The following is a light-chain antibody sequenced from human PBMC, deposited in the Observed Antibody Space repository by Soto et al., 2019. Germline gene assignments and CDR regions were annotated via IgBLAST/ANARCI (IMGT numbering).Light chain of an antibody. CDR1: SSDVGGYNY. CDR2: EVS. V-gene: IGLV2-14*01. J-gene: IGLJ2*01. CDR3: SSYTTSGTLV. Sequence: QSALTQPTSVSGSPGQSITISCTGTSSDVGGYNYVSWYQQHPGKVPKVMIFEVSNRPSGISHRFSGSKSGNTASLTISGLLAEDEADYYCSSYTTSGTLVFGGGTKLTVL.